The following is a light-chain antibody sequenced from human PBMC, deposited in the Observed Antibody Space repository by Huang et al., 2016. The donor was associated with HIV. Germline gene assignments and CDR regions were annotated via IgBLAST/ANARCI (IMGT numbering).Light chain of an antibody. CDR2: GAS. J-gene: IGKJ2*01. Sequence: EIVLTQSPGTLSLSPGERATLSCRASQSLSSNYLAWYQQKPGQAPRLLIYGASSRATGIPDRFSGSGSGTDFTLTISRLEPGDFAVYYCQQYGSSSYTFGQGTKLEIK. V-gene: IGKV3-20*01. CDR3: QQYGSSSYT. CDR1: QSLSSNY.